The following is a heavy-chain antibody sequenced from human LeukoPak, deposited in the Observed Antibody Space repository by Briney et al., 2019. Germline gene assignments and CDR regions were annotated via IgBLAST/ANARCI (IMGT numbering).Heavy chain of an antibody. CDR1: GYTFTNYY. V-gene: IGHV1-2*02. CDR2: INSNRGGT. CDR3: ARDHGDDAYDI. J-gene: IGHJ3*02. Sequence: ASVKVSCKASGYTFTNYYIHWVRQAPGQELEWMGWINSNRGGTNYAQKFQGRVTMTRDTSISTAYMELRSVRSDDTAVYYCARDHGDDAYDIWGPGTMVTGSS. D-gene: IGHD3-3*01.